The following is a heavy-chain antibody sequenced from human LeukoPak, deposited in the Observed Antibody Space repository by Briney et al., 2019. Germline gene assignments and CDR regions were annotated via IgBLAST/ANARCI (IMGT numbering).Heavy chain of an antibody. D-gene: IGHD3-9*01. Sequence: GGSLRLSCAASGFTFSSYGMHWVRQAPGKGLEWVSFIYGDNTHYSDSVKGRFTISRDNAKNSLYLQMNSLRAEDTALYYCAKSSDILTGYCDYWGQGTLVTVSS. CDR2: IYGDNT. V-gene: IGHV3-NL1*01. CDR1: GFTFSSYG. CDR3: AKSSDILTGYCDY. J-gene: IGHJ4*02.